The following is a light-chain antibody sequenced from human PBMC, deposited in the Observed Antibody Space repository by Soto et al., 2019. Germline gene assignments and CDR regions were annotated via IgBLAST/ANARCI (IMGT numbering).Light chain of an antibody. CDR2: AAS. J-gene: IGKJ1*01. Sequence: DFQMTQSPSSLSASVGDRVTIXXRASQSISSYLNWYQQKPGKAPKLXIYAASSLQSGGPSRFSGSGSGTDFTLTISSLQPEDFATYYCQQSYSTPRTFGQGTKVDIK. CDR3: QQSYSTPRT. CDR1: QSISSY. V-gene: IGKV1-39*01.